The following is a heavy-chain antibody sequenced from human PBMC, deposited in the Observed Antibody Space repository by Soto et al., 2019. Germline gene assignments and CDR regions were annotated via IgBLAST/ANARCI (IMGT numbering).Heavy chain of an antibody. D-gene: IGHD3-10*01. CDR1: GGSISSYY. Sequence: PSETLSLTCTVSGGSISSYYWSWIRQPPGKGLEWIGYIYYSGSTNYNPSLKSRVTISVDTSKNQFSLKLSSVTAADTAVYYCARYGSGSSAWFDPWGQGTPVTVSS. CDR2: IYYSGST. J-gene: IGHJ5*02. V-gene: IGHV4-59*01. CDR3: ARYGSGSSAWFDP.